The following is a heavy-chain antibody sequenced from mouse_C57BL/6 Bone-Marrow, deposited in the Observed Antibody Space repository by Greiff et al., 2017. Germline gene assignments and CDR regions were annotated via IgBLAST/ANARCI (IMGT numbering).Heavy chain of an antibody. CDR2: IDPSDSYT. Sequence: QVQLQQSGAELVMPGASVKLSCKASGYTFTSYWMHWVKQRPGQGLEWIGEIDPSDSYTNYNQKFKGKSTLTVDKSSSTAYMQLISLTSEDSAVYYCARYGYDEFDYWGQGTTLTVSS. J-gene: IGHJ2*01. CDR3: ARYGYDEFDY. D-gene: IGHD2-2*01. CDR1: GYTFTSYW. V-gene: IGHV1-69*01.